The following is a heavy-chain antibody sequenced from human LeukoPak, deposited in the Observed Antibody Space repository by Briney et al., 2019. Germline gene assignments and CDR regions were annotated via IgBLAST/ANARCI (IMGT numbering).Heavy chain of an antibody. Sequence: SETLSLTCAVYGGSFSGYYWSWIRQPPGKGLEWIGEINHSGSTNYNPSLKSRVTMSVDTSKNQFSLKLSSVTAADAAVYYCARSAAWFGELSFDYWGQGTLVTVSS. D-gene: IGHD3-10*01. CDR3: ARSAAWFGELSFDY. CDR1: GGSFSGYY. V-gene: IGHV4-34*01. CDR2: INHSGST. J-gene: IGHJ4*02.